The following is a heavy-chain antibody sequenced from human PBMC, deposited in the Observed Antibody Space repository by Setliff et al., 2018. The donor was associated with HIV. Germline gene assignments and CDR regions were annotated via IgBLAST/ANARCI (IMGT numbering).Heavy chain of an antibody. CDR2: INAGNGNT. Sequence: GASVKVSCKASGYTFTSYSMHWVRQAPGQSLEWMGWINAGNGNTKYSQKFQGRITMTTDPSTSTAYMELRSLRSDDTAVYYCARDPYYYDSSPGYWGQGTLVTVSS. V-gene: IGHV1-3*01. CDR3: ARDPYYYDSSPGY. J-gene: IGHJ4*02. D-gene: IGHD3-22*01. CDR1: GYTFTSYS.